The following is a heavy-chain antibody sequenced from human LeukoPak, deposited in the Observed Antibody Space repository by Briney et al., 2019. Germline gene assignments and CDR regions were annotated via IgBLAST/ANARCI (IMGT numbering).Heavy chain of an antibody. CDR2: IFNGGST. CDR3: ATSIVGLTDADHFQH. J-gene: IGHJ1*01. CDR1: GFAVSSNH. V-gene: IGHV3-53*01. D-gene: IGHD1-26*01. Sequence: GGSLRLSCAASGFAVSSNHMNWVRQAPGKGLEWVSVIFNGGSTYYADSVKGRFTISRDNSKNTLYLQMNSLRAEDTTVYYCATSIVGLTDADHFQHWGQGTLVTVSS.